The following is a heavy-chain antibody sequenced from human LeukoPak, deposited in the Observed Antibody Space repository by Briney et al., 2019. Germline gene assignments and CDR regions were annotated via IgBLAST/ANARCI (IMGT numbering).Heavy chain of an antibody. D-gene: IGHD1/OR15-1a*01. J-gene: IGHJ4*02. Sequence: SETLSLTCTVSGGSISSSSYYWGWIRQPPGKGLEWIGSIYYSGSTYYNPSLKSRVTISVDTSKNQFSLKLSSVTAADTAVYYCVRHGGNTPGFLGTDYWGQGTLVTVSS. CDR2: IYYSGST. V-gene: IGHV4-39*01. CDR1: GGSISSSSYY. CDR3: VRHGGNTPGFLGTDY.